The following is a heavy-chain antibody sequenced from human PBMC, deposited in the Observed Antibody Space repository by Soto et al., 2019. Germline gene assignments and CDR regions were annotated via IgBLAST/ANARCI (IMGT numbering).Heavy chain of an antibody. Sequence: ASVKGSFKASGYTFTGYYMHWVRQAPGQGLEWMGWINPNSGGTNYAQKFQGRVTMTRDTSISTAYMELSRLRSDDTAVYYCATGYSSSWYYFDYCGQGTLVTVSS. D-gene: IGHD6-13*01. CDR3: ATGYSSSWYYFDY. V-gene: IGHV1-2*02. CDR1: GYTFTGYY. CDR2: INPNSGGT. J-gene: IGHJ4*02.